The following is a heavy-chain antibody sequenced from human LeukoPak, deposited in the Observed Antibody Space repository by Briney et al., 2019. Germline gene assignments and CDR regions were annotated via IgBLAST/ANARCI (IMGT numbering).Heavy chain of an antibody. Sequence: GGSLRLSCAASGFTVSINYMSWVRQAPGKGLEWVSLIDSGGCTHYTDSVKGRFTISRDNSKNTLYLQMNSLRAEDTAVYYCARVAGGSGSGPVDYWGQGTLVTVSS. CDR2: IDSGGCT. V-gene: IGHV3-66*02. J-gene: IGHJ4*02. CDR3: ARVAGGSGSGPVDY. D-gene: IGHD1-26*01. CDR1: GFTVSINY.